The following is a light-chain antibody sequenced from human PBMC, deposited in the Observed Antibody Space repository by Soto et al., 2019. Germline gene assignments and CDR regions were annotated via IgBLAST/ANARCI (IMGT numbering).Light chain of an antibody. CDR1: QSVSNNY. J-gene: IGKJ5*01. V-gene: IGKV3-20*01. CDR2: GAS. Sequence: DIVLTQYPDTLSLSLGERTTLSCRASQSVSNNYLAWYQQKPGKAPRLLNYGASSMATGIPDRFSGSGSGTDFSITISRLVPDDFSVYYCQQYGSSPPITFDKETRLEIK. CDR3: QQYGSSPPIT.